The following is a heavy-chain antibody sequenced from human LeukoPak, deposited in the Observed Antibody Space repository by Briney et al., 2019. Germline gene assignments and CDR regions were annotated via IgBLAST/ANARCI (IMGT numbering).Heavy chain of an antibody. J-gene: IGHJ4*02. CDR2: IKQDGSEK. D-gene: IGHD3-22*01. CDR3: ARGRYYDR. CDR1: GFTFSSYA. V-gene: IGHV3-7*01. Sequence: QPGGSLRLSCAASGFTFSSYAMHWVRQAPGKGLEWVANIKQDGSEKYYVDSVKGRFTISRDNAKNSLYLQMNSPRAEDTAVYYCARGRYYDRGGQGTLVTVSS.